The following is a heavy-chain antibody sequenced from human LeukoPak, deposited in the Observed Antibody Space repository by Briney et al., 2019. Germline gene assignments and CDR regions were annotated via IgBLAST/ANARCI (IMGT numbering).Heavy chain of an antibody. CDR3: ARDQYQVPYYSQYYGMDV. CDR1: GFSFNYYW. Sequence: GGSLRLSCVASGFSFNYYWVSWVRQAPGKGLEWVANIKEDGSEKYYVDSVKGRFTISRDNAKNSLSLQMDSLRVEDTAVYYCARDQYQVPYYSQYYGMDVWGQGTTVIVSS. V-gene: IGHV3-7*01. J-gene: IGHJ6*02. CDR2: IKEDGSEK. D-gene: IGHD2-2*01.